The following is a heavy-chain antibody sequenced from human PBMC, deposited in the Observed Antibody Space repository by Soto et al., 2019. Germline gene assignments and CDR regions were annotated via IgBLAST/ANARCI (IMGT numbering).Heavy chain of an antibody. Sequence: QVLLVQSGAEVTRPGASVKVSCKASGYTFTSYYMHWVRQAPGQGLEWMAMINPSGGSTKYAQIFQGRVNLTRDTSTGTVDMELSSLTSEDTAIYYCARGPSCGGDCYLFDYWGQGTQVTVSS. J-gene: IGHJ4*02. CDR3: ARGPSCGGDCYLFDY. V-gene: IGHV1-46*01. CDR1: GYTFTSYY. D-gene: IGHD2-21*02. CDR2: INPSGGST.